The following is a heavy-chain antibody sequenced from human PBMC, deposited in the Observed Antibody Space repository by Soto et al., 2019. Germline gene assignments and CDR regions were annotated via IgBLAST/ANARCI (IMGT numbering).Heavy chain of an antibody. Sequence: GGSLRLSCAASGFTFSDHYMDWVRQAPGKGLEWVGRTRNKANSYTTEYAASVKGRFTISRDDSKNSLYLQMNSLKTEDTAVYYCARAIGDGYSGLDYWGQGTLVTVSS. J-gene: IGHJ4*02. CDR2: TRNKANSYTT. CDR1: GFTFSDHY. V-gene: IGHV3-72*01. CDR3: ARAIGDGYSGLDY. D-gene: IGHD4-4*01.